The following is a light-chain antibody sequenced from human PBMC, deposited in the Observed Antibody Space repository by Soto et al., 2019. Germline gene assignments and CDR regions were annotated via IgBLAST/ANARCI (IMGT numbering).Light chain of an antibody. CDR2: GAS. V-gene: IGKV3-15*01. CDR1: QSVRSN. J-gene: IGKJ1*01. CDR3: QQYNNWPQT. Sequence: EIVMTQSPATLSVSPGERATPSCRASQSVRSNLAWYQQKLGQAPRLLIYGASTRATGIPARFSGSGSATEFTLTISSLQSEDFAVYYCQQYNNWPQTFGQGTKV.